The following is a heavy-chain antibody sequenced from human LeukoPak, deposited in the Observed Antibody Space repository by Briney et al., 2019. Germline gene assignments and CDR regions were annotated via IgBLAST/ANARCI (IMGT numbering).Heavy chain of an antibody. CDR1: GGSISSTNSY. V-gene: IGHV4-39*01. CDR2: ISYNGRT. J-gene: IGHJ4*02. D-gene: IGHD3-10*01. CDR3: AGHHLGYNYGPADS. Sequence: TSETLSLTCTVSGGSISSTNSYWGWIRQPPGKGLEWIATISYNGRTYYNPSLKSRVIIPVGASKNLFSLKLSSVTAADTAVYYCAGHHLGYNYGPADSWGQGTLVTVSS.